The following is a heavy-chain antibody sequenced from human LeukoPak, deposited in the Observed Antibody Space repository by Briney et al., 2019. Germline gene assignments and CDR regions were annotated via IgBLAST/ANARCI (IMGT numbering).Heavy chain of an antibody. CDR2: IIPIFGTA. Sequence: SVKVSCKASGGTFSSYAISWVRQAPGQGLEWMGGIIPIFGTANYAQKFQGRVTITADESTSTAYMELSSLRSEDTAVYYCARATYYDILTGYYPYYYYGMGVWGKGTTVTVSS. V-gene: IGHV1-69*13. D-gene: IGHD3-9*01. J-gene: IGHJ6*04. CDR3: ARATYYDILTGYYPYYYYGMGV. CDR1: GGTFSSYA.